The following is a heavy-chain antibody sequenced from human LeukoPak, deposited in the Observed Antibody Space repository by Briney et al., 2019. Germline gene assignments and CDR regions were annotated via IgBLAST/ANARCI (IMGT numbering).Heavy chain of an antibody. CDR1: GGTFGNSA. J-gene: IGHJ5*02. CDR2: IIPLFRTT. Sequence: AVKVACKASGGTFGNSAFTWVLQAPGQGLEWMGGIIPLFRTTNYAQRFQGRVTITAVESTSTVYMELTSLTSEDTAVYYCARVPQYDGFNYDDAWGQGTLVTVSS. CDR3: ARVPQYDGFNYDDA. D-gene: IGHD5-24*01. V-gene: IGHV1-69*01.